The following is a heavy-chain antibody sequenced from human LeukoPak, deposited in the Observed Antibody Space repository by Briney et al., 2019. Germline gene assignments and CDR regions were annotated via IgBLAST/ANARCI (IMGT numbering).Heavy chain of an antibody. CDR2: IKQDGSEK. CDR3: AREGIPLWQQLVTEDY. V-gene: IGHV3-7*01. D-gene: IGHD6-13*01. CDR1: GFTFSSYS. J-gene: IGHJ4*02. Sequence: PGGSLRLSCAASGFTFSSYSANWVRQAPGKGLEWVANIKQDGSEKYYVDSVKGRFIISRDNAKNSLYLQMNSLRVEDTAVYYCAREGIPLWQQLVTEDYWGQGTLVTVSS.